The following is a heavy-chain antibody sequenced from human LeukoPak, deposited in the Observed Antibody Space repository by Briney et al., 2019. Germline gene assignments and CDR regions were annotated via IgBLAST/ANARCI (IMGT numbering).Heavy chain of an antibody. J-gene: IGHJ6*02. CDR3: ARVPKSGSIRYYYYYGMDV. Sequence: SETLSLTCTVSGGSISSYYWSWIRQPPGKGLEWIGEINHSGSTNYNPSLKSRVTISVDTSKNQFSLKLSSVTAADTAVYYCARVPKSGSIRYYYYYGMDVWGQGTTVTVSS. CDR1: GGSISSYY. CDR2: INHSGST. V-gene: IGHV4-34*01. D-gene: IGHD3-10*01.